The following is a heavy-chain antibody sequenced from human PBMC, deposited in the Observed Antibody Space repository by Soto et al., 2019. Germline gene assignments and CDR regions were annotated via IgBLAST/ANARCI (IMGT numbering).Heavy chain of an antibody. V-gene: IGHV1-69*13. CDR2: IIPIFGTA. D-gene: IGHD1-20*01. CDR3: ARPRVHNHSKNVPGMDV. CDR1: GGTFSSYA. J-gene: IGHJ6*02. Sequence: SVKVSCKASGGTFSSYAISWVRQAPGQGLEWMGGIIPIFGTANYAQKFQGRVTITADESTSTAYMELSSLRSEDTAVYYCARPRVHNHSKNVPGMDVWGQGTTVTVSS.